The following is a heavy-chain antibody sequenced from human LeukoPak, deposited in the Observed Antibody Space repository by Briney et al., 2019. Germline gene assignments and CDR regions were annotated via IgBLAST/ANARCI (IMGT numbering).Heavy chain of an antibody. V-gene: IGHV5-51*01. CDR3: ARRYDNTGYYVY. Sequence: GESLKISFKGFGYSFTNYWIAWVRQMPGKGLEWMGIIYPGDSDTRYNPSFQGQVTISADKSIDTAYLQWSSLRASDTATYYCARRYDNTGYYVYWGQGTPVTVSS. CDR1: GYSFTNYW. CDR2: IYPGDSDT. D-gene: IGHD3-22*01. J-gene: IGHJ4*02.